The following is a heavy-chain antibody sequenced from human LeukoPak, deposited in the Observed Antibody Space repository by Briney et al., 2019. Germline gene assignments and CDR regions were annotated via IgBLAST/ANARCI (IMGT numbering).Heavy chain of an antibody. Sequence: GGSLRLSCAASGFTFSSYAMSWVRQAPGKGLEWVSGSGSGGSTYYADSVKGRFTISRDNSKNTLYLQMNSLRAEDTAVYYCAKDFWSGYYPNYWGQGTLVTVSS. CDR2: SGSGGST. D-gene: IGHD3-3*01. CDR1: GFTFSSYA. CDR3: AKDFWSGYYPNY. V-gene: IGHV3-23*01. J-gene: IGHJ4*02.